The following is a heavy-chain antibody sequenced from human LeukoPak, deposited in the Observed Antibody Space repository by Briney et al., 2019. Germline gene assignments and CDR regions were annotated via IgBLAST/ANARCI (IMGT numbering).Heavy chain of an antibody. Sequence: GGSLRLPCAASGFTFSSYAMHWVRQAPGKGLEWVAVISYDGSNKYYADSVKGRFTISRDNSKNTLYLQMNSLRAEDTAVYYCARDGQDYGDYFWYFDYWGQGTLVTVSS. CDR1: GFTFSSYA. CDR2: ISYDGSNK. J-gene: IGHJ4*02. V-gene: IGHV3-30*04. D-gene: IGHD4-17*01. CDR3: ARDGQDYGDYFWYFDY.